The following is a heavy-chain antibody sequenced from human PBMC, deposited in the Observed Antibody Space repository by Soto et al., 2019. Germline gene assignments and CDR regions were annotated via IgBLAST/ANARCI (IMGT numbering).Heavy chain of an antibody. CDR1: GGSISSGDYY. V-gene: IGHV4-30-4*01. CDR3: ARAHITMYYYYGMDV. D-gene: IGHD3-3*01. CDR2: IYYSGST. Sequence: ASETLSLTCTVSGGSISSGDYYWSWIRQPPGKGLEWIGYIYYSGSTYYNPSLKSRVTISVGTSKNQFSLKLSSVTAADTAVYYCARAHITMYYYYGMDVGGQGTTVTVAS. J-gene: IGHJ6*02.